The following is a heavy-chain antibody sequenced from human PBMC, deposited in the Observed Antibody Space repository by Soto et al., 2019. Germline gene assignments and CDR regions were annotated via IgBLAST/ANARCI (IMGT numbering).Heavy chain of an antibody. J-gene: IGHJ4*02. CDR1: GFTFSSYW. Sequence: VGSLRLSCAASGFTFSSYWMSWVRQAPGKGLEWVANIKQDGSEKYYVDSVKGRFTISRDNAKNSLHLQMNSLRAEDTAVYYCARPGYSSSWYFDYWGQGTLVTVSS. V-gene: IGHV3-7*01. CDR2: IKQDGSEK. CDR3: ARPGYSSSWYFDY. D-gene: IGHD6-13*01.